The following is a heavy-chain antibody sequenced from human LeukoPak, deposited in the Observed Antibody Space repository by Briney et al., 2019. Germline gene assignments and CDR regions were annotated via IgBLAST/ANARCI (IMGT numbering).Heavy chain of an antibody. CDR1: GFTFNNYA. V-gene: IGHV3-23*01. J-gene: IGHJ3*02. Sequence: GGSLRLSCAASGFTFNNYAMNWVRQAPGKGLEWVSSISGSGGRSYYADSVKGRFTISRDNSKNTLYLQMNSLRAEDTAVYYCAKPARTDAFDIWGQGTMVTVSS. CDR3: AKPARTDAFDI. CDR2: ISGSGGRS. D-gene: IGHD1-14*01.